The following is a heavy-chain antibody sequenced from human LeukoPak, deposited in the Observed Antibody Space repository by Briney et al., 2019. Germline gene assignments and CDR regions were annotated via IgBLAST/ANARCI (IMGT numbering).Heavy chain of an antibody. J-gene: IGHJ4*02. D-gene: IGHD6-13*01. CDR2: IDQGGSVR. V-gene: IGHV3-7*01. Sequence: GGSLRLSCAASGFSFSTYWMSWVRRTPEKGLEFVANIDQGGSVRNYMDSLKGRCTISRDNAKKSLYLEINSLRADDTAVYYCARDPESSSFDLWGRGALVTVSS. CDR3: ARDPESSSFDL. CDR1: GFSFSTYW.